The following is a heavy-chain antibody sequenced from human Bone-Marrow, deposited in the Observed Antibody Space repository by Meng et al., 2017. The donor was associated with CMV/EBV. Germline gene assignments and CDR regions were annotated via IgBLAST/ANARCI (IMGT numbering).Heavy chain of an antibody. CDR2: ISSSSSYI. CDR1: GFTFSRYS. CDR3: ARGDSGYDFGY. Sequence: LSCAASGFTFSRYSMNWVRQAQGKGLAWVSSISSSSSYIYYADSVKGRFTISRDNAKNSLYLQMNSLRAEDTAVYYCARGDSGYDFGYWGQGTLVTVSS. D-gene: IGHD5-12*01. J-gene: IGHJ4*02. V-gene: IGHV3-21*01.